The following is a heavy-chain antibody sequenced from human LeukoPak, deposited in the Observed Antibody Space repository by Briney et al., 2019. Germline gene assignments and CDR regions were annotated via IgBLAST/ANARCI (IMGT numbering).Heavy chain of an antibody. D-gene: IGHD2-2*01. CDR1: GFTFSSYA. V-gene: IGHV3-23*01. CDR3: ATGGSTSSDNWFDP. J-gene: IGHJ5*02. CDR2: IDASGGST. Sequence: GGSPRLSCAASGFTFSSYAMSWVRQAPGKGLEWVSSIDASGGSTYYADSVKGRFTISRDNSKNTLYLQMNSLRAEDTAVYYCATGGSTSSDNWFDPWGQGTLVTVSS.